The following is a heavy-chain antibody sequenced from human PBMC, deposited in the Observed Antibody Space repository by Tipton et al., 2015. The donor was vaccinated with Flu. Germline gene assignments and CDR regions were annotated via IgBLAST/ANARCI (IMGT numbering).Heavy chain of an antibody. CDR3: ASLTGDDY. D-gene: IGHD7-27*01. CDR1: GFSFRSYE. Sequence: LSLTCAASGFSFRSYEMNWVRQAPGKGLEWLSYISSSGNTISYADSVRGRFSISRDNAKTSLYLQLNSLRAEDTAVYFCASLTGDDYWGQGNLVTVSS. J-gene: IGHJ4*02. V-gene: IGHV3-48*03. CDR2: ISSSGNTI.